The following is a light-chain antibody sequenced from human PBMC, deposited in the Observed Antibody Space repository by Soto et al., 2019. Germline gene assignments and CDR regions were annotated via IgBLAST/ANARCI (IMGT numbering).Light chain of an antibody. Sequence: QSVLTQPPSVSGAPDQRVTISCTGSSSNIGAGYDVHWYQQLPGTAPKLLIFGHTNRPSGVPDRFSGSKSGTSASLAITGLQAEDEADYYCQSYDGSLGVFGTGTKVTVL. J-gene: IGLJ1*01. CDR1: SSNIGAGYD. V-gene: IGLV1-40*01. CDR3: QSYDGSLGV. CDR2: GHT.